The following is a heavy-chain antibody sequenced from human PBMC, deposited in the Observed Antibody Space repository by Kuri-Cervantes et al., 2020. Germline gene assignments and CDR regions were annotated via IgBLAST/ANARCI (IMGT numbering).Heavy chain of an antibody. Sequence: SETLSLTCTVSGGSISSGGYYWGWIRHHPGKGLEWIGYIYYSGITYYNPSLKSRITISVDTSKSQFSLKLSSVTAADTAVYYCARDRHYYDSSDLRWFDPWGQGILVTVSS. D-gene: IGHD3-22*01. CDR2: IYYSGIT. V-gene: IGHV4-31*03. CDR1: GGSISSGGYY. J-gene: IGHJ5*02. CDR3: ARDRHYYDSSDLRWFDP.